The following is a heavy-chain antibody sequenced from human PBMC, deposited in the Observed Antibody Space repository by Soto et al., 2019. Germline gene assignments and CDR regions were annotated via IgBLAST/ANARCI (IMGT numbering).Heavy chain of an antibody. Sequence: QVQLVESVGGVVQPGRSLRVSCAASGITISNYFMYWVRQAPGKGLEWVAAISYDGSNKHYSDSVQGRFTISRDNSKNRLFLQMNSLRDEDTAVYYWVAGVQYYAMGVWGQGTTVAVSS. D-gene: IGHD2-15*01. CDR2: ISYDGSNK. J-gene: IGHJ6*02. CDR3: VAGVQYYAMGV. CDR1: GITISNYF. V-gene: IGHV3-30-3*01.